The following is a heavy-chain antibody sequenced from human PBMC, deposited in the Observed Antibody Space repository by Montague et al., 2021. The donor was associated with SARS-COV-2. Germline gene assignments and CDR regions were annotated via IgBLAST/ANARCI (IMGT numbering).Heavy chain of an antibody. V-gene: IGHV6-1*01. CDR1: GDSVSSNSAA. D-gene: IGHD6-13*01. CDR2: TYYRSKWYN. CDR3: ARVGRQQLVRLSGMDV. J-gene: IGHJ6*02. Sequence: AISGDSVSSNSAAWNWIRQSPSRGLEWLGRTYYRSKWYNDYALSVKSRITINPDTSKNQFSLKLSSVTAADTAVYYCARVGRQQLVRLSGMDVWGQGTTVTVSS.